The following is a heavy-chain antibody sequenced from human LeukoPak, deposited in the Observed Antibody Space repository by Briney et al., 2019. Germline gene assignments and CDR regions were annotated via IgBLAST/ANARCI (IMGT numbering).Heavy chain of an antibody. D-gene: IGHD5-18*01. Sequence: QPGGSLRLSCAASGFTFSSYWMHWVRQAPGKGLEWVAVISYDGSNKYYADSVKGRFTISRDNSKNTLYLQMNSLRAEDTAVYYCAKDRGYSYGGVDYWGQGTLVTVSS. CDR3: AKDRGYSYGGVDY. CDR1: GFTFSSYW. J-gene: IGHJ4*02. V-gene: IGHV3-30*18. CDR2: ISYDGSNK.